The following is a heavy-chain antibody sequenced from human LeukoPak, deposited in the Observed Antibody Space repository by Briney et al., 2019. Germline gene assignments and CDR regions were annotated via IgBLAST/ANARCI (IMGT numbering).Heavy chain of an antibody. D-gene: IGHD2-2*01. CDR2: ISGSGGST. V-gene: IGHV3-23*01. J-gene: IGHJ4*02. CDR3: AKGRRPDIVVVPPARHFDY. CDR1: GFTFSSYA. Sequence: GGSLRLSCAASGFTFSSYAMIWVRQAPGKGLEWVSGISGSGGSTYYADSVKGRFTISRDNSKNTLYLQMNSLRAEDTAVYYCAKGRRPDIVVVPPARHFDYWGQGTLVTVSS.